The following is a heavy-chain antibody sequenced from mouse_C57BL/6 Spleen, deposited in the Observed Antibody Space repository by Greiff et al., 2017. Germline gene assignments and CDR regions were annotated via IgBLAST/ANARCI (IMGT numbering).Heavy chain of an antibody. Sequence: QVQLKQPGAELVKPGASVKMSCKASGYTFTSYWITWVKQRPGQGLEWIGDIYPGSGSTNYNEKFKSKATLTVDTPSSTAYMHLSSLTSEDSAVYDCSTPPIYYDYFWYFDVWGTGTTVTVSS. J-gene: IGHJ1*03. CDR1: GYTFTSYW. CDR2: IYPGSGST. V-gene: IGHV1-55*01. CDR3: STPPIYYDYFWYFDV. D-gene: IGHD2-4*01.